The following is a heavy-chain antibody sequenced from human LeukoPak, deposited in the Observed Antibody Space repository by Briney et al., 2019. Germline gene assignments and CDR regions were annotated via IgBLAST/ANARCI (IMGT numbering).Heavy chain of an antibody. CDR3: ASSTVTTYYYYMDV. CDR1: GGSISSGYY. D-gene: IGHD4-17*01. J-gene: IGHJ6*03. CDR2: IYHSGST. V-gene: IGHV4-38-2*02. Sequence: SETLSLTCTVSGGSISSGYYWGWIRQPPGKGLEWIGSIYHSGSTYYNPSLKSRVTISVDTSKNQFSLKLSSVTAADTAVYYCASSTVTTYYYYMDVWGKGTTVTVSS.